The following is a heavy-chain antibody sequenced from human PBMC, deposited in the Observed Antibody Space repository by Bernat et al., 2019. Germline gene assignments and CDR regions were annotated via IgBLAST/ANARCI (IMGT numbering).Heavy chain of an antibody. CDR2: INSDGSST. J-gene: IGHJ3*02. Sequence: EVQLVESGGGLVQPGGSLRLSCAASRFTLSSYWLHWVRQAPGKGLMWFSGINSDGSSTSYADYVKGRFSISRDNAKNTLYLQMNSLRADDTAVYYCASSGWPPAAFDTWGQGTRVSVSS. D-gene: IGHD6-19*01. V-gene: IGHV3-74*01. CDR3: ASSGWPPAAFDT. CDR1: RFTLSSYW.